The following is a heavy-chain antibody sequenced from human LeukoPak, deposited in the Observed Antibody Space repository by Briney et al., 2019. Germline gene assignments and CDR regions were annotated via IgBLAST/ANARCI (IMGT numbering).Heavy chain of an antibody. CDR2: INPNSGGT. CDR1: GYTFTGYY. J-gene: IGHJ4*02. V-gene: IGHV1-2*02. Sequence: ASVKVSCKASGYTFTGYYIHWVRQAPGQGLEWMGWINPNSGGTNYAQKFQGRVTMTRDTSISTAYMELSRLRSDDTAVYYCARDLYDILTGYSDYWGQGTLVTVSS. CDR3: ARDLYDILTGYSDY. D-gene: IGHD3-9*01.